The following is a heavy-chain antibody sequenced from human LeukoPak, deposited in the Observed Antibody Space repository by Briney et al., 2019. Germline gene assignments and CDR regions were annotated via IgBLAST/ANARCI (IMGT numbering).Heavy chain of an antibody. CDR2: IYYSGST. CDR1: GGSISSSSYY. J-gene: IGHJ4*02. CDR3: ARSAHSGSYSPFDY. D-gene: IGHD1-26*01. Sequence: PSETLSLTCTVSGGSISSSSYYWGWIRQPPGKGLEWIGSIYYSGSTYYNPSLKSRVTISVDTSKNQFSLKLSSVTAADTAVYYCARSAHSGSYSPFDYWGQGTLVTVSS. V-gene: IGHV4-39*07.